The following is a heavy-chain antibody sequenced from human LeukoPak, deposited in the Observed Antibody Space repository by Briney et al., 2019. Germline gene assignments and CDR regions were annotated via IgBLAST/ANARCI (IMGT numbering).Heavy chain of an antibody. CDR1: GGSISSSSYY. D-gene: IGHD3-22*01. J-gene: IGHJ4*02. V-gene: IGHV4-39*07. CDR3: ARTDYYDTSFFDY. Sequence: PSETLSLTCSVSGGSISSSSYYWGWIRQPPGKGLEWIGSIYYSGSTYYNPSLKSRVSISVDTSKNQFSLKLSSVTAADTALYYCARTDYYDTSFFDYWGQGTLVTVSS. CDR2: IYYSGST.